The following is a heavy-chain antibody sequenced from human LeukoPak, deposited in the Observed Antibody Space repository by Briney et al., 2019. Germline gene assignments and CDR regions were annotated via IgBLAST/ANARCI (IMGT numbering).Heavy chain of an antibody. CDR3: ARKVYDSSGYWGYNWFDP. Sequence: SETLSLTCTVSGGSISSGDYYWSWIRQPPGKGREWIGYIYYSGSTYYNPSLKSRVTISVDTSKNQFSLKLSSVTAADTAVYYCARKVYDSSGYWGYNWFDPWGQGTLVTVSS. D-gene: IGHD3-22*01. V-gene: IGHV4-30-4*01. CDR2: IYYSGST. J-gene: IGHJ5*02. CDR1: GGSISSGDYY.